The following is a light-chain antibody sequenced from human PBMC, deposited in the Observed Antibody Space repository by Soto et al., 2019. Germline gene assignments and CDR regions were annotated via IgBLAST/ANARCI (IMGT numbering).Light chain of an antibody. CDR2: DAI. Sequence: DKLMSQSPATLSVSLGERVTLSCRASQNIHNHMSWFLQKPGQTPRLLIYDAIIRAPDVPARFSGSWSGTEFTLTINSLQSEDFAVYYCQQYGGSPITFGLGTRLEIK. J-gene: IGKJ5*01. V-gene: IGKV3-15*01. CDR3: QQYGGSPIT. CDR1: QNIHNH.